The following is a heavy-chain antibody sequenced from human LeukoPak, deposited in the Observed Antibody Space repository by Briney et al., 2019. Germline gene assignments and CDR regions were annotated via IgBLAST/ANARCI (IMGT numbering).Heavy chain of an antibody. CDR2: ISSSGSTI. V-gene: IGHV3-48*03. J-gene: IGHJ3*02. Sequence: GGSLRLSCAASGFTFSSYEMNWVRQAPGKGLEWVSYISSSGSTIYYADSVKGRFTISRDNAKNSLYLQMNSRRAGDTAVYYCARDTYYYGSAFDIWGQGTMVTVSS. D-gene: IGHD3-10*01. CDR1: GFTFSSYE. CDR3: ARDTYYYGSAFDI.